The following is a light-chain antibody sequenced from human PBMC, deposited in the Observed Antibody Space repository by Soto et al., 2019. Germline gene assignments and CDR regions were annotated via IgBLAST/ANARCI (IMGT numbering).Light chain of an antibody. CDR3: QSYDTEMNGIYV. V-gene: IGLV1-40*01. CDR2: GNG. J-gene: IGLJ1*01. Sequence: QSVLTQPPSVSGAPGQRVTISCTGINSDIGTRNGVHWYQQLPRRAPKLLIYGNGNRPSGVPDRFSVSKSGASASLAITGLQPEDEADYYCQSYDTEMNGIYVFGNGTKLTV. CDR1: NSDIGTRNG.